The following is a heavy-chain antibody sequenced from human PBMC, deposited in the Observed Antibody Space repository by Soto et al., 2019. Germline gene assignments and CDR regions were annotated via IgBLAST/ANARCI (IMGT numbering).Heavy chain of an antibody. V-gene: IGHV1-46*01. CDR2: INPSGGST. D-gene: IGHD3-22*01. CDR3: ARDYRSTYYYDSSGYPGAFDI. J-gene: IGHJ3*02. Sequence: ASVKVSCKASGYTFTSYYMHWVRQAPGQGLEWMGIINPSGGSTSYAQKFQGRVTMTRDTSTSTVYMGLSSLRSEDTAVYYCARDYRSTYYYDSSGYPGAFDIWGQGTMVTVSS. CDR1: GYTFTSYY.